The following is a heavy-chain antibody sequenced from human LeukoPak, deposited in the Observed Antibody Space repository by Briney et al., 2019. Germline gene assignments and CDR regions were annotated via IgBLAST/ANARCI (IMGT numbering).Heavy chain of an antibody. D-gene: IGHD1-14*01. CDR1: GFTFSSYW. CDR3: AGGGTTWLEY. V-gene: IGHV3-74*01. J-gene: IGHJ4*02. Sequence: GGSLRLSCAASGFTFSSYWMHWVRQAPGKGLEWVSRITSDGSSTSRADSVKGRFTTSRDNAKNTLYLQMNSLRAEDTAVYYCAGGGTTWLEYWGQGSVVTVSS. CDR2: ITSDGSST.